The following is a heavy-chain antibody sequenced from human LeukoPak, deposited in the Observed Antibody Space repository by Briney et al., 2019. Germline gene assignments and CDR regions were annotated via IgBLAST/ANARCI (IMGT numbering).Heavy chain of an antibody. CDR1: GHTFTNYY. D-gene: IGHD3-9*01. J-gene: IGHJ4*02. Sequence: ASVKVSCKASGHTFTNYYIHWVRQAPGQGLEWMGAINPSGGGTTYAQNFQGRVTITRDTSTTTVYMELSSLSSEDTAVYYCVRAEYWSFLDSWGQGTLVTVSS. CDR3: VRAEYWSFLDS. V-gene: IGHV1-46*01. CDR2: INPSGGGT.